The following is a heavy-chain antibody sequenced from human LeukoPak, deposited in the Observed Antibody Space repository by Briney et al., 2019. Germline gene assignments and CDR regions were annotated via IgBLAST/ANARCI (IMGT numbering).Heavy chain of an antibody. V-gene: IGHV4-39*01. J-gene: IGHJ4*02. CDR1: GGSISSSSYY. CDR3: ARRPYNRGWYYYFYY. D-gene: IGHD6-19*01. Sequence: SETLSLTCTVSGGSISSSSYYWGWIRQPPGKGLEWIGSIYYSGSTYYNPSLKSRVTISVDTSKNQFSLRLSSVTAADTAVYYWARRPYNRGWYYYFYYRGQGTLVTVSS. CDR2: IYYSGST.